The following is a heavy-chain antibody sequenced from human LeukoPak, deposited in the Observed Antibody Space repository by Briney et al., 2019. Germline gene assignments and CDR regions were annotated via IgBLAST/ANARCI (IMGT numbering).Heavy chain of an antibody. J-gene: IGHJ4*02. V-gene: IGHV3-23*01. CDR1: GFTFSSYA. Sequence: GGSLRLSCAASGFTFSSYAMSWVRQAPGKGLEWVSAISGSGGSTYYADSVKGRFTISGDNSKNTLYLQMNSLRAEDTAVYYCAKEGGRYSGYDFPIDYWGQGTLVTVSS. CDR3: AKEGGRYSGYDFPIDY. D-gene: IGHD5-12*01. CDR2: ISGSGGST.